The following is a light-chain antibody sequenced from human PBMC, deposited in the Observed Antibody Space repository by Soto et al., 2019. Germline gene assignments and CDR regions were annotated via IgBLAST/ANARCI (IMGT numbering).Light chain of an antibody. CDR2: AAS. J-gene: IGKJ4*01. CDR3: QQYAKWPLT. CDR1: ESVYSN. Sequence: EIVMTQSPATLSVSQGERATLSCRASESVYSNLAWYQQKPGQAPTLLIFAASTRATGIPARFSGSGSGTEFTLNISSLQSEDFAVYYCQQYAKWPLTFGGGTKVEIK. V-gene: IGKV3-15*01.